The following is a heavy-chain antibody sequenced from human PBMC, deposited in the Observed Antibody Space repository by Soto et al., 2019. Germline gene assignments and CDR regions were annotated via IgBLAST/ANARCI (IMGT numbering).Heavy chain of an antibody. V-gene: IGHV1-18*01. Sequence: QVQLVQSGDEVKKPGASVKVSCKASGYSFSTYGITWVRRAPGQGLEWMGWVSLYNGNSNTKYAQRVQDRIIMTTDTSRNTAYMELWSLTPDDTAMYFCARADVTTATTVFYDYWGQGTLITVSS. D-gene: IGHD1-1*01. CDR3: ARADVTTATTVFYDY. CDR1: GYSFSTYG. J-gene: IGHJ4*02. CDR2: VSLYNGNSNT.